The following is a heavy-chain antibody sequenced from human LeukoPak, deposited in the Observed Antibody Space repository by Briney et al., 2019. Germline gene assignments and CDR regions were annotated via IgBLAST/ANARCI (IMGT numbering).Heavy chain of an antibody. CDR2: IWYDGSNK. CDR3: AKDTRYYYDSSGPYYFDY. D-gene: IGHD3-22*01. V-gene: IGHV3-33*06. CDR1: GFTFSSYG. Sequence: GWSLRLSCAASGFTFSSYGMHWLRQAPGKGREWVAVIWYDGSNKYYADSVKGRFTISRDNSKNALYLQMNSQIAEDTAVYYGAKDTRYYYDSSGPYYFDYWGQGTLVTVSS. J-gene: IGHJ4*02.